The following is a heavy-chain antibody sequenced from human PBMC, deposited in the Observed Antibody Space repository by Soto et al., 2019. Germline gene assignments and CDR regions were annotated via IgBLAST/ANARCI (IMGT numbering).Heavy chain of an antibody. V-gene: IGHV3-23*01. D-gene: IGHD3-22*01. CDR3: AKRRGGSSGYYYCDYFDY. Sequence: GGSLRLSCAASGFTFSSYAMSWVRQAPGKVLEWVSAISGSGGSTYYADSVKGRFTISRDNSKNTLYLQMNSLRAEDTAVYYCAKRRGGSSGYYYCDYFDYWGQGTLVTVSS. CDR1: GFTFSSYA. J-gene: IGHJ4*02. CDR2: ISGSGGST.